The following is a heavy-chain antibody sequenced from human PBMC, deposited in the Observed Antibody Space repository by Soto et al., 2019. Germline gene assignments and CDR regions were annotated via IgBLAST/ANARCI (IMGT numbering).Heavy chain of an antibody. CDR1: GFTFSSYE. J-gene: IGHJ4*02. V-gene: IGHV3-48*03. CDR2: ISGRGSTI. Sequence: PGGSVRLSCAASGFTFSSYEMNWVRQAPGKGLEWVSYISGRGSTIYYADSVKGRFTISRDNAKNSLYLQMNSLRAEDTAVYYCARGWREIDYPGPATPVPVSS. CDR3: ARGWREIDY. D-gene: IGHD2-15*01.